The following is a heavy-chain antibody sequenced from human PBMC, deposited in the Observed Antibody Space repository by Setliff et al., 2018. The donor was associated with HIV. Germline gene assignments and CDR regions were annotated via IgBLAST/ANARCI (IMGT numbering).Heavy chain of an antibody. CDR2: ISGYNGNT. Sequence: ASVKVSCKTSRGTFSSFALSWVRQAPGQGLEWMGWISGYNGNTKYVQKLQGRVTMTTDTSTSTVYMELRSLRSDDTAVYYCARVPYRSAWFSGGHDAFDVWGQGTMVTVSS. D-gene: IGHD6-19*01. CDR3: ARVPYRSAWFSGGHDAFDV. J-gene: IGHJ3*01. CDR1: RGTFSSFA. V-gene: IGHV1-18*01.